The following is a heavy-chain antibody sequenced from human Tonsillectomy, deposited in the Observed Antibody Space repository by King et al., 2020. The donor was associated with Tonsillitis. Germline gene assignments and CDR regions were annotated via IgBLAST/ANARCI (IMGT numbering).Heavy chain of an antibody. J-gene: IGHJ4*02. CDR3: AKGSTIYSGTDFDY. CDR2: IRYDGSNE. D-gene: IGHD1-26*01. V-gene: IGHV3-30*02. CDR1: GFTFNSFG. Sequence: VQLVEAGGGVVQPGGSLRLSCTVSGFTFNSFGMHWVRQSPVRGLEWVAFIRYDGSNEYYVDSVKGRFTISRDNSKNTLYLQMNSLRREDTAVYYCAKGSTIYSGTDFDYWGQGTLAT.